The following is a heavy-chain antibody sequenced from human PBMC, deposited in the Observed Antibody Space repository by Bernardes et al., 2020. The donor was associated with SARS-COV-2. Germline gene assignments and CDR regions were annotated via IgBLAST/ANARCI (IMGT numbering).Heavy chain of an antibody. D-gene: IGHD1-20*01. CDR3: ARDRGYNWNYYYYYGTDV. J-gene: IGHJ6*02. V-gene: IGHV4-59*01. CDR1: GGSISSYY. CDR2: IYYSGST. Sequence: TLSLTCTVSGGSISSYYWSWIRQPPGKGLEWIGYIYYSGSTNYNPSLKSRVTISVDTSKNQFSLKLSSVTAADTAVYYCARDRGYNWNYYYYYGTDVWGQGTTVTVSS.